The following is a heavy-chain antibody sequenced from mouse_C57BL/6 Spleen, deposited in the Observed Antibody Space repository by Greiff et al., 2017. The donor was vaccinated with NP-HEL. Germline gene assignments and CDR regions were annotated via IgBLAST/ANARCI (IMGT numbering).Heavy chain of an antibody. D-gene: IGHD2-12*01. V-gene: IGHV1-50*01. CDR3: ARYYTFMDY. CDR2: IDPSDSYT. J-gene: IGHJ4*01. Sequence: VQLQQPGAELVKPGASVKLSCKASGYTFTSYWMQWVKQRPGQGLEWIGEIDPSDSYTNYNQKFKGKATLTVDTSSSTAYMQLSSLTSEDSAVYYCARYYTFMDYWGQGTSVTVSS. CDR1: GYTFTSYW.